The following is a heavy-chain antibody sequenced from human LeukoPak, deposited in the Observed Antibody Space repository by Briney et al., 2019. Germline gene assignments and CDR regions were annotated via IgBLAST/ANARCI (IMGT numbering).Heavy chain of an antibody. CDR1: GGSVNGCY. CDR2: IHYSGLT. Sequence: SETLSLTCTVSGGSVNGCYWNWIRHAPGKGLEWIGFIHYSGLTVYSPSLQSRVSMSVDTSRNQFSLDLSSVTAADTALYYCARDPPEDEWNSLDSWGQGILVTVSS. J-gene: IGHJ4*02. D-gene: IGHD1-7*01. V-gene: IGHV4-59*02. CDR3: ARDPPEDEWNSLDS.